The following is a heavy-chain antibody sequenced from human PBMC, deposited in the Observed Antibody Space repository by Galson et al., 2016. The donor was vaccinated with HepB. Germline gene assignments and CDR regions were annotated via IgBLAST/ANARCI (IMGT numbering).Heavy chain of an antibody. J-gene: IGHJ3*02. V-gene: IGHV3-48*01. CDR2: IGSSPGTV. Sequence: SLRLSCAASGFTFTSYSMNWVRQVPGKGLEWVSYIGSSPGTVYYADSVKGRFTTSRDNAKNSLYLLMTSLTAEDTAVYYCAKDRTLLVWLEMEPDDALDIWGQGTMVTVSS. CDR1: GFTFTSYS. D-gene: IGHD3-10*01. CDR3: AKDRTLLVWLEMEPDDALDI.